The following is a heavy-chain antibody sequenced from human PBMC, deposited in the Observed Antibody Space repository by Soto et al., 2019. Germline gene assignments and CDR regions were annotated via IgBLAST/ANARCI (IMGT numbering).Heavy chain of an antibody. Sequence: SVKVSCKASGGTFSSYAISWVRQAPGQGLEWMGGIIPIFGTANYAQKFQGRVTITADESTSTAYMELSSLRSEDTAVYYCAGLYVGKKGWNYYYGMDVWGQGTTVTVSS. CDR3: AGLYVGKKGWNYYYGMDV. J-gene: IGHJ6*02. V-gene: IGHV1-69*13. D-gene: IGHD1-26*01. CDR1: GGTFSSYA. CDR2: IIPIFGTA.